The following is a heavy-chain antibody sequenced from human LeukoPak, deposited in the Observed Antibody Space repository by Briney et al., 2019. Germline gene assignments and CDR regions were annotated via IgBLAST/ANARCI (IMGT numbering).Heavy chain of an antibody. J-gene: IGHJ6*03. CDR2: ISGSGGST. D-gene: IGHD5-12*01. Sequence: GGSLRLSCAASGFTFSSYAMSWVRQAPGKGLEWVSAISGSGGSTYYADSVKGRFTISRDNSKNTLYLQMNSLRAEDTAVYYCAKGYSGYDEGYYYYYYMDVWGKGTTVTVSS. CDR1: GFTFSSYA. V-gene: IGHV3-23*01. CDR3: AKGYSGYDEGYYYYYYMDV.